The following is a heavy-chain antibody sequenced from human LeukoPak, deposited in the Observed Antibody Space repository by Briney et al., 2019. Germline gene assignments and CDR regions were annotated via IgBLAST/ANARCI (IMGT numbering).Heavy chain of an antibody. CDR1: GFTFSSYW. CDR3: ASHYCSSTSCYRYYYYYGMDV. CDR2: IKQDGSEK. Sequence: GGSLRLSCAASGFTFSSYWMSWVRQPPGKGLERVANIKQDGSEKYYVDSVKGRFTISRDNAKNSPYLQMTSLRAEDTAVYYCASHYCSSTSCYRYYYYYGMDVWGQGTTVTVSS. D-gene: IGHD2-2*01. V-gene: IGHV3-7*01. J-gene: IGHJ6*02.